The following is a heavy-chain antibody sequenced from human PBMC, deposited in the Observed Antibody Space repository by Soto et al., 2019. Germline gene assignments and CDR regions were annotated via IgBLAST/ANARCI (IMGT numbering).Heavy chain of an antibody. V-gene: IGHV3-74*01. D-gene: IGHD6-13*01. CDR1: GFTFSSYW. CDR3: ARELPHWISYIAAAGEVYYGMDV. CDR2: INSDGSST. Sequence: GGSLRLSCAASGFTFSSYWMYWVRQAPGKGLVWVSRINSDGSSTTYADSVKGRFTISRDNAKNTLYLQMNSLRAEDTAVYYCARELPHWISYIAAAGEVYYGMDVWGQGTTVTVSS. J-gene: IGHJ6*02.